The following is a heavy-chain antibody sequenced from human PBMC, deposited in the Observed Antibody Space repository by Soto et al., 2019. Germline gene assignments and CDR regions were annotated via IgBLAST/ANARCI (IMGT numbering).Heavy chain of an antibody. CDR1: GFTFSSYA. CDR2: ISGSGDST. Sequence: PGGSLRLSCAASGFTFSSYAMRWVRQAPGKGLEWVSAISGSGDSTYYADSVKGRFTTSRDNSKNTLYLQMNSLRAEDTAVYYCARRGSGSYYDYWGQGTPVTVSS. CDR3: ARRGSGSYYDY. V-gene: IGHV3-23*01. J-gene: IGHJ4*02. D-gene: IGHD1-26*01.